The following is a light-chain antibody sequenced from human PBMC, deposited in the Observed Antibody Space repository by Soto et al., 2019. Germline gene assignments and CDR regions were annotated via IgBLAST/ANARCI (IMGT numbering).Light chain of an antibody. V-gene: IGKV3-15*01. CDR2: GSS. CDR1: ESVRSK. J-gene: IGKJ4*01. CDR3: LQHNTYPLT. Sequence: EIVMTQSPATLSVSPGEGVTLSCRASESVRSKVAWYQQKPGQAPRLLIYGSSTRATGIPDRFRGSGSGTEYTLTISSLQSEDFAVYYCLQHNTYPLTFGGGTKVEIK.